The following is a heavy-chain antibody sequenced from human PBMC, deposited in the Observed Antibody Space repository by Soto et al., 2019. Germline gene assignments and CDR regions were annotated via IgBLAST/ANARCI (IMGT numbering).Heavy chain of an antibody. CDR3: TKGAKFDDIYTGYFVNGL. CDR1: GYTFSNFG. CDR2: ISPNSEKT. D-gene: IGHD3-9*01. Sequence: ASVKVSCKASGYTFSNFGISWVRQAPGEGLEWMGWISPNSEKTKIAQRFQGRVTMTTDISTSTSYLELRGLTSDDTAVYYCTKGAKFDDIYTGYFVNGLWGQGTPVTVSS. J-gene: IGHJ4*02. V-gene: IGHV1-18*01.